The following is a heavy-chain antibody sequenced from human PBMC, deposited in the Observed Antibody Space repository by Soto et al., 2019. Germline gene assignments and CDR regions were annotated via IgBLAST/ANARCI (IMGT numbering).Heavy chain of an antibody. J-gene: IGHJ6*02. CDR1: GFTFSSYS. CDR3: ARDPIAARPSKTYYYYGMDV. V-gene: IGHV3-21*01. CDR2: ISSNSSYI. Sequence: EVQLVESGGGLVKPGGSLRLSCAASGFTFSSYSMNWVRQAPGKGLEWVSSISSNSSYIYYADSVKGRFTICRDNAKNSLYLQMNSLRAEDTAVYYCARDPIAARPSKTYYYYGMDVWGQGTKVTVSS. D-gene: IGHD6-6*01.